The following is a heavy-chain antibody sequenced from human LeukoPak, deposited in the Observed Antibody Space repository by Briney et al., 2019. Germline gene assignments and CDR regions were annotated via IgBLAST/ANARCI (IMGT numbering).Heavy chain of an antibody. CDR1: GYTVTSNY. Sequence: GASVKVSCNAFGYTVTSNYMHWVRQAPRQGPEWMEVISPSGGSTTYAQKFQGRVTLTRDMSTRTDYLELSSLRSEDTAVYYCARDNSVRDEAWWFNPWGQGTLVTVSS. J-gene: IGHJ5*02. CDR3: ARDNSVRDEAWWFNP. V-gene: IGHV1-46*01. CDR2: ISPSGGST. D-gene: IGHD5-24*01.